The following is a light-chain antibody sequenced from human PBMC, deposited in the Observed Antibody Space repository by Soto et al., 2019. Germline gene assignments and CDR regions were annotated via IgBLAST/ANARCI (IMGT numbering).Light chain of an antibody. CDR2: LGS. J-gene: IGKJ2*01. CDR3: QQYNTYS. V-gene: IGKV2-28*01. CDR1: QSLLHTNGNNY. Sequence: DIVVTQSPLSLPVTPGEPASMSCRSSQSLLHTNGNNYLHWYLQKPGQSPQLLIYLGSNRASGVPDRFSGSGSGTEFTLTISNLQPDDFATYYCQQYNTYSFGQGTKVDIK.